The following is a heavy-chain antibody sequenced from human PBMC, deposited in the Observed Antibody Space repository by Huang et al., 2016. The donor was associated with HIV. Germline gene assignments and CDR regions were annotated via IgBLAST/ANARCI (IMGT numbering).Heavy chain of an antibody. V-gene: IGHV1-69*01. J-gene: IGHJ5*02. CDR1: GGTFSSYA. CDR2: VIPSFGTP. Sequence: QVQLVQSGAEVKKPGSSVRVSCEASGGTFSSYAINWVRQAPGQGLEWMGGVIPSFGTPNYAQKCQGRGTITADESTSTAYMELSSLRSDDTAVYYCARDRKYDNAWYWFDPWGQGTLVTVSS. D-gene: IGHD1-1*01. CDR3: ARDRKYDNAWYWFDP.